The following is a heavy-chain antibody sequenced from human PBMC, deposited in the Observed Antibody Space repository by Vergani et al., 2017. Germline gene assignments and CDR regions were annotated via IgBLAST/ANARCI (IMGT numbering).Heavy chain of an antibody. CDR2: INPNSGGT. D-gene: IGHD2-2*01. CDR3: ARGGVVPAAPTDYYMDV. J-gene: IGHJ6*03. V-gene: IGHV1-2*02. CDR1: GYTFTGYY. Sequence: QVQLVQSGAEVKKPGASVKVSCKASGYTFTGYYMHWVRRAPGQGLEWMGWINPNSGGTNYAQKFQGRVTMTRDTSISTAYMELSRLRSDDTAVYYCARGGVVPAAPTDYYMDVWGKGTTVTVSS.